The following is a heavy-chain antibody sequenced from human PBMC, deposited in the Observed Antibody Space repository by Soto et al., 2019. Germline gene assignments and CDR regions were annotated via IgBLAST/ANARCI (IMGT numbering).Heavy chain of an antibody. CDR1: GASISSNNW. J-gene: IGHJ6*02. CDR3: ARLYSKCDYYGTDV. V-gene: IGHV4-4*02. CDR2: IYHSGST. D-gene: IGHD4-4*01. Sequence: QVQLQESGPGLVKPSGTLSLTCAVSGASISSNNWWSWVRQPPGKGLEWIGEIYHSGSTNDNPSLKSRVTISVDKSKNHFSLKLSSVTAADTAVYYCARLYSKCDYYGTDVWGQGTTVTVSS.